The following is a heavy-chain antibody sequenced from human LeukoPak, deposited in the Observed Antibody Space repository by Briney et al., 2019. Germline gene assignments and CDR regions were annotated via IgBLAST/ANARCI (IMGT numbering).Heavy chain of an antibody. D-gene: IGHD6-13*01. CDR2: ISAYNGNT. CDR1: GYTFTSYA. V-gene: IGHV1-18*01. CDR3: ARHTGGIAAADTGNY. J-gene: IGHJ4*02. Sequence: ASVKVSCKASGYTFTSYAMHWVRQAPGQGLEWMGWISAYNGNTNYAQKLQGRVTMTTDTSTSTAYMELRSLRSDDTAVYYCARHTGGIAAADTGNYWGQGTLVTVSS.